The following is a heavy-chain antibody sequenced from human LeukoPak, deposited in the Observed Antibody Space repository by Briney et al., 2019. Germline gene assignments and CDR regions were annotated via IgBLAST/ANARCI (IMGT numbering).Heavy chain of an antibody. CDR3: AKTYCGGDCYSPFDY. CDR2: ISIYTGRT. CDR1: GYTFTSYG. J-gene: IGHJ4*02. D-gene: IGHD2-21*02. V-gene: IGHV1-18*01. Sequence: ASVKVSCKASGYTFTSYGISWVRQAPGQGLEWLAWISIYTGRTHYAQKFQDRVTMTTDTSTSTAFLELRSLTSDDTARYYCAKTYCGGDCYSPFDYWGQGTLVTVSS.